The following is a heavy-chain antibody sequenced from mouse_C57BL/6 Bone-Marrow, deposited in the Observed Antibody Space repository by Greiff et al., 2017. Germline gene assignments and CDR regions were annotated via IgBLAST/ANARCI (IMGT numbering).Heavy chain of an antibody. J-gene: IGHJ4*01. D-gene: IGHD2-4*01. CDR1: GYTFTNSW. V-gene: IGHV1-64*01. CDR3: ARSYDYDDYTMDY. CDR2: MHPNGGSP. Sequence: QVQLQQPGAELVKPGASVKLSCKASGYTFTNSWMHWVKQRPGQGLEWIGMMHPNGGSPDYNEKFKSEATLSVYKSSRTAYMELISLTSEDSAVYYCARSYDYDDYTMDYWGQGTSVTVSS.